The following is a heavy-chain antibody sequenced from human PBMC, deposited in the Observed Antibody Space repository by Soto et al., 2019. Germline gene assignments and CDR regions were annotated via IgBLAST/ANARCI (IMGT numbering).Heavy chain of an antibody. V-gene: IGHV3-9*01. CDR1: GFTFDDYA. Sequence: GGSLRLSCAASGFTFDDYAMHWVRQAPGKGLEWVSGISWNSGSIGYADSVKGRFTISRDNAKNSLYLQMNSLRAEDTALYYCAKDGLLWFWEIGSGYYYYYMDVWGKGTTVTVSS. CDR2: ISWNSGSI. J-gene: IGHJ6*03. CDR3: AKDGLLWFWEIGSGYYYYYMDV. D-gene: IGHD3-10*01.